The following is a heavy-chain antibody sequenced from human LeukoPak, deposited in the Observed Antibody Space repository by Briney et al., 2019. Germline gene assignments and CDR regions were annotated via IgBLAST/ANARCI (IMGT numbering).Heavy chain of an antibody. D-gene: IGHD2-15*01. J-gene: IGHJ6*03. CDR3: ARSGACSGGSCYPYYYYYYMDV. CDR1: GGSISTYY. Sequence: SETLSLTCTVSGGSISTYYWTWIRQPPGKGLEWIGYIYYSGSTNYNPSLKSRVTISVDTSKNQFSLKLSSVTAADTAVYYCARSGACSGGSCYPYYYYYYMDVWGKGTTVTISS. V-gene: IGHV4-59*01. CDR2: IYYSGST.